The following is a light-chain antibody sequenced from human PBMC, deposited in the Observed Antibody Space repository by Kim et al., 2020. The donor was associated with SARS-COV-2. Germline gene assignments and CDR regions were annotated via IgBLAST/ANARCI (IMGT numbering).Light chain of an antibody. CDR2: DVS. J-gene: IGLJ1*01. CDR1: SSDVGGYNY. CDR3: SSYTSSSTLYV. V-gene: IGLV2-14*03. Sequence: QSFTTSCTGTSSDVGGYNYVSWYQQHPGKAPKLMIYDVSNRPSGVSNRFSGSKSGNTASLTISGLQAEDEADYYCSSYTSSSTLYVFGTGTKVTVL.